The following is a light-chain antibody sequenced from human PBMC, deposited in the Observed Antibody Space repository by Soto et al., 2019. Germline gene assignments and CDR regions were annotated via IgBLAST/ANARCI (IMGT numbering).Light chain of an antibody. CDR2: GAS. CDR3: QHYYTSYTT. CDR1: QSVTSNY. Sequence: EIVLTQSPGTLSLSPGDRATLSCGASQSVTSNYLAWYQQKPGQAPRILIFGASTRATGIPDRFSGSGSGTDFTLTISRLEPEDFAVYYCQHYYTSYTTFGQGTKVEIK. J-gene: IGKJ1*01. V-gene: IGKV3-20*01.